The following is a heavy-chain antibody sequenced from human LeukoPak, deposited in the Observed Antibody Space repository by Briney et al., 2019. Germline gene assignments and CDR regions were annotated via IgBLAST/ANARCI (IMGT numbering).Heavy chain of an antibody. Sequence: SGGSLRLSCSVSGFTFSSYAMHWVRQAPGKGLEYVSVIRSDGVDVYYTDSVKGRFTISRDNSKNTPYLQMSSLRPEDTAVYYCVKDLLQVTMKKLDHWGQGTLVTVSS. V-gene: IGHV3-64D*06. CDR2: IRSDGVDV. CDR1: GFTFSSYA. CDR3: VKDLLQVTMKKLDH. J-gene: IGHJ4*02. D-gene: IGHD4-11*01.